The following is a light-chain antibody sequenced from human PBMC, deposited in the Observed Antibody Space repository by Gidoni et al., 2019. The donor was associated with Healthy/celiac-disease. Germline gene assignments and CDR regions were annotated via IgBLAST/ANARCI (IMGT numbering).Light chain of an antibody. CDR3: QQYDNLPWT. Sequence: IQMTQSPSSLSASVGDRVTITCQASQDISNCFNWYQQKPGKAPKLLIYDATNLETVVPSRFSGGGSGTDFTLTSSSLQPEDFATYFCQQYDNLPWTFGQGTRVDI. CDR1: QDISNC. CDR2: DAT. V-gene: IGKV1-33*01. J-gene: IGKJ1*01.